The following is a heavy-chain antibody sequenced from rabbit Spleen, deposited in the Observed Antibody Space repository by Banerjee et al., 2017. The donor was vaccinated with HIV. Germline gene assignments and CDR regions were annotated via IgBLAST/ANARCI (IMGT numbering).Heavy chain of an antibody. J-gene: IGHJ4*01. CDR3: ARDLAAIIGWNFAL. D-gene: IGHD1-1*01. CDR1: GFSLTYNYV. Sequence: QQQLVESGGGLVKPGASLTLTCKASGFSLTYNYVMCWVRQAPGKGLEWIACNNSSTGTTVYASWAKGRFTVSRTSSTTVTLQMTSLTAADTATYFCARDLAAIIGWNFALWGPGTLVTVS. CDR2: NNSSTGTT. V-gene: IGHV1S45*01.